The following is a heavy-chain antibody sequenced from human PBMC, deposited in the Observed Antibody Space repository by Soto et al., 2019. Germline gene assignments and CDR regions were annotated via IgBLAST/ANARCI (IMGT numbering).Heavy chain of an antibody. CDR1: GASFTGYY. V-gene: IGHV4-4*07. CDR2: IYATGST. Sequence: SETLPLTCNVSGASFTGYYWSWIRQPPGKGLEWIGRIYATGSTDYNPSLKSRVTMSVDMSKKQFSLTLRSVTAADTAMYYCVRDGTKNLRDWFDPWGQGILVT. D-gene: IGHD1-1*01. CDR3: VRDGTKNLRDWFDP. J-gene: IGHJ5*02.